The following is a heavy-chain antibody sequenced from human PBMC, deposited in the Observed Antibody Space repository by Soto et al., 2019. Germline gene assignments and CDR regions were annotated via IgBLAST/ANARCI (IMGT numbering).Heavy chain of an antibody. CDR1: GGTVISYA. D-gene: IGHD3-10*01. J-gene: IGHJ4*02. CDR2: FIPIFVSA. Sequence: SVKVSFKASGGTVISYAITWVRQAPGKGLEWMGVFIPIFVSAHYAPKFQGRITITADESTSTAYMELSGLTSEDTAIYYCARDVSSDTTGFRGYDLWGQGTQVTVSS. CDR3: ARDVSSDTTGFRGYDL. V-gene: IGHV1-69*13.